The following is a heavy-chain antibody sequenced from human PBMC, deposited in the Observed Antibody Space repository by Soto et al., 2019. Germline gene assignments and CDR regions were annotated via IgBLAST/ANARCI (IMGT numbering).Heavy chain of an antibody. Sequence: ASVKVSCKASGYTFTSYDINWVRQATGQGLEWMGWMNPNSGNTGYAQKFQGRVTMTRDTSTSTAYMELSSLRSDDTAVYYCARTGIAVAGTSDYWGQGTLVTVSS. V-gene: IGHV1-8*01. CDR2: MNPNSGNT. CDR1: GYTFTSYD. CDR3: ARTGIAVAGTSDY. D-gene: IGHD6-19*01. J-gene: IGHJ4*02.